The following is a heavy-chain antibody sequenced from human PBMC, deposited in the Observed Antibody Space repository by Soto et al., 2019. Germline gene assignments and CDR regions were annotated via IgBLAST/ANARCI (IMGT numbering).Heavy chain of an antibody. Sequence: QITLNESGPTVVRPTETLTLTCRFSGFSLTTSGVGVGWVRQSPGKAPKWLALIYWDDDKRYSESLKSRLTITKDTSKNQVVLTVANLDPTETATYYCAHRVLRTVFGLVTTTAIYFDFWGQGTPVAVSS. D-gene: IGHD3-3*01. CDR2: IYWDDDK. J-gene: IGHJ4*02. V-gene: IGHV2-5*02. CDR1: GFSLTTSGVG. CDR3: AHRVLRTVFGLVTTTAIYFDF.